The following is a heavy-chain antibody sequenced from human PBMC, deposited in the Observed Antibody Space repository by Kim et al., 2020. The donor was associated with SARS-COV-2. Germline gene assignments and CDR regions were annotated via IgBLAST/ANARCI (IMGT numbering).Heavy chain of an antibody. CDR1: GGSISSYY. V-gene: IGHV4-59*01. J-gene: IGHJ5*02. Sequence: SETLSLTCTVSGGSISSYYWSWIRQPPGKGLEWIGYIYYSGSTNYNPSLKSRVTISVDTSKNQFSLKLSSVTAADTAVYYCARGFFVLFDPWGQGTLVTVSS. CDR2: IYYSGST. CDR3: ARGFFVLFDP. D-gene: IGHD3-10*02.